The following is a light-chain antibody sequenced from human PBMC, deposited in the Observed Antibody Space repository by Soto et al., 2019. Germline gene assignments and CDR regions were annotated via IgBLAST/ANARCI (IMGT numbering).Light chain of an antibody. J-gene: IGKJ2*01. V-gene: IGKV3-15*01. Sequence: EIVMTQSPATLSVSPGERATLSCRASQSVSSNLAWYQQKPGQAPRLLIYGASTRATGIPARFSGSGSGTEITLTISSLQSEDFAVSYCQQYNSWPPYTFGQGTKLEIK. CDR3: QQYNSWPPYT. CDR2: GAS. CDR1: QSVSSN.